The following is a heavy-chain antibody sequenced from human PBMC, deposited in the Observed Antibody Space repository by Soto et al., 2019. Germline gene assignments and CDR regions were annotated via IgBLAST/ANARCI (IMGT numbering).Heavy chain of an antibody. CDR1: GYTFTGYY. CDR2: INPNSGGT. Sequence: GASVKVSCKASGYTFTGYYMHWVRQAPGQGLEWMGWINPNSGGTNYAQKFQGRVTMTRDTSISTAYMELSRLRSDDTAVYYCARRGSVVVVAAPFDYWGQGTLVTVSS. J-gene: IGHJ4*02. V-gene: IGHV1-2*02. D-gene: IGHD2-15*01. CDR3: ARRGSVVVVAAPFDY.